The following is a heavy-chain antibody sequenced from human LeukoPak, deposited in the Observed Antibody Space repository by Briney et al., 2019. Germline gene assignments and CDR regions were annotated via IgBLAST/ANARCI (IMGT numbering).Heavy chain of an antibody. D-gene: IGHD3-10*01. Sequence: PSETLSLTCTVSGGSISSYYWSWIRQPAGKGLEWIGRIYTRGSTNYTTSPKRRATMSVDTSKTKSSLKLSSVTAAHTAVYYCARDGRFWFYYCSGSPLDYWGQGTLVTVSS. V-gene: IGHV4-4*07. J-gene: IGHJ4*02. CDR3: ARDGRFWFYYCSGSPLDY. CDR1: GGSISSYY. CDR2: IYTRGST.